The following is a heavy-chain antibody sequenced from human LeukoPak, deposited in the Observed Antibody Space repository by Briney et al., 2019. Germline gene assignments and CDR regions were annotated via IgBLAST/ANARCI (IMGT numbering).Heavy chain of an antibody. J-gene: IGHJ5*02. D-gene: IGHD1-1*01. Sequence: ASAKVSCKASGYTFTSNDINWVRQAAGQGLEWMGWMNPHSGNAGYAQKFQGRVTMTRDTSISTVYMELSSLTSDDTAVYYCARIPQRVPHNWFDPWGQGTLVTVSS. V-gene: IGHV1-8*01. CDR3: ARIPQRVPHNWFDP. CDR2: MNPHSGNA. CDR1: GYTFTSND.